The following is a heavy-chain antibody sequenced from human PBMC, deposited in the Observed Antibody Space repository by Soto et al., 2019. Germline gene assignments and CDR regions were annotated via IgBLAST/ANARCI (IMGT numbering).Heavy chain of an antibody. CDR2: ISESGAST. CDR3: AKPSTRYCGGDCSWDY. V-gene: IGHV3-23*01. J-gene: IGHJ4*02. CDR1: GFTFSSYA. D-gene: IGHD2-21*02. Sequence: GGSLRLSCAASGFTFSSYAMSWVRQGPGKGLEWVSAISESGASTYYADSVKGRFTISRDNSKNTLYLQMNSLRVEDTAVYYCAKPSTRYCGGDCSWDYWGQGTLVTVSS.